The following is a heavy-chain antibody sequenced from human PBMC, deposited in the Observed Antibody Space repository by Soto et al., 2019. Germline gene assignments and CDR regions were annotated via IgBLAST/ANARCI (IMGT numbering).Heavy chain of an antibody. J-gene: IGHJ5*02. D-gene: IGHD6-13*01. V-gene: IGHV3-23*01. CDR1: GFTFSSSA. Sequence: EVQLLESGGGLVQPGGSLRLSCAASGFTFSSSAMSWFRQAPGKGLDWVSAIRGTNGNTHYAESGKGRLTSSRDNSKNKLKLQMNFLQAEDPAVYYCEKCTVDTIVTSSWCNWLDPWGQGTLVIVSS. CDR3: EKCTVDTIVTSSWCNWLDP. CDR2: IRGTNGNT.